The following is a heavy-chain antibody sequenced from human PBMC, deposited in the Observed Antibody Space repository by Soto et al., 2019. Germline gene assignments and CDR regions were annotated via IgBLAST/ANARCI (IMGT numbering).Heavy chain of an antibody. Sequence: GGSLRLSCAASGFTFSSYSMNWVRQAPGKGLEWVSSISSSSYIYYADSVKGRFTISRDNAKNSLYLQMNSLRAEDTAVYYCARDWDIYCSGGSCYFDYWGQGTLVTVSS. CDR3: ARDWDIYCSGGSCYFDY. D-gene: IGHD2-15*01. CDR2: ISSSSYI. V-gene: IGHV3-21*01. CDR1: GFTFSSYS. J-gene: IGHJ4*02.